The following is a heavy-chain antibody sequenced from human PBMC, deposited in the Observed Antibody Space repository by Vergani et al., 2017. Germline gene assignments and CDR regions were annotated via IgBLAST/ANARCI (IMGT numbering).Heavy chain of an antibody. CDR3: AKEGPATPIDY. CDR2: IYSGGSST. Sequence: EVQLLEPGGGLVQPGGSLRLSCAASGFTFSSYAMSWVRQAPGKGLEWVSVIYSGGSSTYYADSVKGRFTISRDNSKNTLYLQMNSLRAEDTAVYYCAKEGPATPIDYWGQGTLVTVSS. CDR1: GFTFSSYA. D-gene: IGHD5-12*01. J-gene: IGHJ4*02. V-gene: IGHV3-23*03.